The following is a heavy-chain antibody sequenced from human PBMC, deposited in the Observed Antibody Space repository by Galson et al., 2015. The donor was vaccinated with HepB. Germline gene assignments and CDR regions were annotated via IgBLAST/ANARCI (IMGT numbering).Heavy chain of an antibody. CDR2: IYYSGST. CDR3: ARASLSMIVP. Sequence: TLSLTCPVSGGSISSSSYYWGWIRQPPGKGLEWIGSIYYSGSTYYNPSLKSRVTISVDTSKNQFSLKLSSVTAADTAVYYCARASLSMIVPWGQGTLVTVSS. J-gene: IGHJ5*02. CDR1: GGSISSSSYY. V-gene: IGHV4-39*07. D-gene: IGHD3-22*01.